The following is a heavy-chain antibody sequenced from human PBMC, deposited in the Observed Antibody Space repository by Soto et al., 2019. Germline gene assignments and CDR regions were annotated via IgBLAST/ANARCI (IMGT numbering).Heavy chain of an antibody. CDR2: ISSSSSTI. V-gene: IGHV3-48*02. J-gene: IGHJ4*02. CDR3: ARSLSHSSGSILHPGNHENFDY. CDR1: GFTFSSYS. D-gene: IGHD3-10*01. Sequence: EVQLVESGGGLVQPGGSLRLSCAASGFTFSSYSMNWVRQAPGKGLEWVSYISSSSSTIYYADSVKGRFTISRDNAKNSLYVQMNSLRDEDTAVYYCARSLSHSSGSILHPGNHENFDYWGQGTLVTVSS.